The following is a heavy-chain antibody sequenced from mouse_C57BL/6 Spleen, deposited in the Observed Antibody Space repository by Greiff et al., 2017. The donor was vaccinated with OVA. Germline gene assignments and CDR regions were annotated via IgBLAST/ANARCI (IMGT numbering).Heavy chain of an antibody. CDR1: GSSITSGYY. J-gene: IGHJ4*01. V-gene: IGHV3-6*01. CDR2: ISYDGSN. D-gene: IGHD2-4*01. Sequence: ESGPGLVKPSQSLSLTCSVTGSSITSGYYWNWIRQFPGNKLEWMGYISYDGSNNYNPSLKNRISITRDTSKNQFFLKLNSVTTEDTATYYCARADDYAYYAMDYWGQGTSVTVSS. CDR3: ARADDYAYYAMDY.